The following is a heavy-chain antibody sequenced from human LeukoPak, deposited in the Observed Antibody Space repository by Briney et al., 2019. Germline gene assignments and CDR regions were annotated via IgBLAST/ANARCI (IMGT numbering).Heavy chain of an antibody. CDR1: PYTFTAYY. CDR3: ATGYSSSWISYFDY. D-gene: IGHD6-13*01. CDR2: IDPNSGGT. V-gene: IGHV1-2*02. Sequence: ASVQVSCKASPYTFTAYYIHWVRQAPGQGLEWMGWIDPNSGGTNYAQKFQGRVTMTRDTSISTAYMELSRLRSDDTAVYYCATGYSSSWISYFDYWGQGTLVTVSS. J-gene: IGHJ4*02.